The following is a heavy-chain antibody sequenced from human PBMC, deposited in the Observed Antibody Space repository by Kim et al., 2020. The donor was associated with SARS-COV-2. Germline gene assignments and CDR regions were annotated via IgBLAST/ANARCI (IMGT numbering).Heavy chain of an antibody. V-gene: IGHV4-34*01. Sequence: SETLSLTCAVYGGSFSGYYWSWIRQPPGKGLEWIGEINHSGSTNYNPSLKSRVTISVDTSKNQFSLKLSSVTAADTAVYYCARGYSIAAAGRYYYYGMDVWGQGTTVTVSS. CDR3: ARGYSIAAAGRYYYYGMDV. J-gene: IGHJ6*02. CDR1: GGSFSGYY. D-gene: IGHD6-13*01. CDR2: INHSGST.